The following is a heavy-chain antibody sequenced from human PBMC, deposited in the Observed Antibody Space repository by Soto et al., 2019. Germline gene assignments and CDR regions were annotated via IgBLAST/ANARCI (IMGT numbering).Heavy chain of an antibody. V-gene: IGHV4-31*03. Sequence: SETLSLTCTVSGGSISSSSYYWGWIRQHPGKGLEWIGYIYYSGSTYYNPSLKSRVTISVDTAENQFSLKLSSVTAADTAVYHCARGHHSGYDHFDYWGQGILVTVSS. CDR3: ARGHHSGYDHFDY. D-gene: IGHD5-12*01. J-gene: IGHJ4*02. CDR1: GGSISSSSYY. CDR2: IYYSGST.